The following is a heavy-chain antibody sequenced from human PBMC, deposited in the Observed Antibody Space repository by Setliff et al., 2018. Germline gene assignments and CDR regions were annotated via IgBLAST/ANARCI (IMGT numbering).Heavy chain of an antibody. CDR2: INQDGSGK. V-gene: IGHV3-7*01. CDR1: GFTFSSFW. CDR3: ARGSLHKLLWVTESSDGVDV. D-gene: IGHD3-10*01. J-gene: IGHJ6*02. Sequence: GGSLRLSCAASGFTFSSFWMAWVRQSPGRGLEWVANINQDGSGKFYVDSVKGRFTIFGDNAKNSLSLQMNIVRAEDTAVYYCARGSLHKLLWVTESSDGVDVWGQGTTVTVSS.